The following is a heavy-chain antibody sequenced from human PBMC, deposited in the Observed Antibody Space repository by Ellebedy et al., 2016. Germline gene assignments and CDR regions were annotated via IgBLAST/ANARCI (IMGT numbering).Heavy chain of an antibody. CDR3: TTTTVGDY. D-gene: IGHD4-23*01. Sequence: GGSLRLXXAASGFTFSGSAMHWVRQASGKGLEWVGRIRSKANSYATAYAASVKGRFTISRDDSKNTAYLQMNSLKTEDTAVYYCTTTTVGDYWGQGTLVTVSS. J-gene: IGHJ4*02. CDR1: GFTFSGSA. CDR2: IRSKANSYAT. V-gene: IGHV3-73*01.